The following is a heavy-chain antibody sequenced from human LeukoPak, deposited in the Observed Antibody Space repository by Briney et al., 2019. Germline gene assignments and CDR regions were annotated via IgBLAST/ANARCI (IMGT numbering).Heavy chain of an antibody. D-gene: IGHD6-19*01. J-gene: IGHJ4*02. CDR3: ARHSTGWLLAHFDY. Sequence: GESLKISCKGSGYSFTSYWIGWVRQVPGKGLEWMGTIYPADSDTRYNPSFQGHVTISADKSISTAYLQWSSLRASDTAIYYCARHSTGWLLAHFDYWGRGALVTVSS. CDR1: GYSFTSYW. CDR2: IYPADSDT. V-gene: IGHV5-51*01.